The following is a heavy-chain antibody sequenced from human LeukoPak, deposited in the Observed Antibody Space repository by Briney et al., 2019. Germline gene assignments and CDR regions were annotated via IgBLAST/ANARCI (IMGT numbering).Heavy chain of an antibody. J-gene: IGHJ4*02. Sequence: ASVKVSCKASGYTFTGYFLDWVRQAPGQGLEWMGWINPNSGGTNYAQKFQGRVTMTRDTSISTAYMELSRLRSDDTAVYYCARDNDYGERGDWGRGTLVTVSS. D-gene: IGHD4-17*01. CDR1: GYTFTGYF. CDR3: ARDNDYGERGD. CDR2: INPNSGGT. V-gene: IGHV1-2*02.